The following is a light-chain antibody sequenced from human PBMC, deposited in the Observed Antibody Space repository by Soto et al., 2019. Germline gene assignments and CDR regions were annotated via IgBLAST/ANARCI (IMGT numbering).Light chain of an antibody. V-gene: IGKV1-5*01. CDR2: DAS. Sequence: DIQITQSPSTLSASLGERATLSCRASQSISSWLAWYQQKPGKAPKLLIYDASSLESGVPSRFSGSGSGTEFTLTISSLQPDDFATYYCQQYNSYSTFGQGTKVEIK. CDR3: QQYNSYST. J-gene: IGKJ1*01. CDR1: QSISSW.